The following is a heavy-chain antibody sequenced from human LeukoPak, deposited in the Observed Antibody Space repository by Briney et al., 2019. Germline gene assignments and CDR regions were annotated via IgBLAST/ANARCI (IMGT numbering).Heavy chain of an antibody. V-gene: IGHV3-23*01. CDR2: ISTDGGST. Sequence: GGSLRLSCAASGFTFSSYSMNWVRQAPGKGLEWVSTISTDGGSTYYADSVKGRFTISRDNSKNTLYLQMNSLRAEDTAVYYCARGLILWFGELSPPFDPWGQGTLVTVSS. D-gene: IGHD3-10*01. CDR1: GFTFSSYS. CDR3: ARGLILWFGELSPPFDP. J-gene: IGHJ5*02.